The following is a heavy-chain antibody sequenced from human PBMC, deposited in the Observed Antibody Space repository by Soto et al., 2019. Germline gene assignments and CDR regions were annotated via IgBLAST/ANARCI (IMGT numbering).Heavy chain of an antibody. Sequence: GGSLRLSCAASGVTSSSYAMSWVRQAPGKGLEWVSAISGSGGSTYYADSVKGRFTISRDNSKNTLYLQMNSLRAEDTAVYYCAKSINWNPQYYFDYWGQGTLVTVSS. J-gene: IGHJ4*02. CDR3: AKSINWNPQYYFDY. CDR1: GVTSSSYA. CDR2: ISGSGGST. D-gene: IGHD1-20*01. V-gene: IGHV3-23*01.